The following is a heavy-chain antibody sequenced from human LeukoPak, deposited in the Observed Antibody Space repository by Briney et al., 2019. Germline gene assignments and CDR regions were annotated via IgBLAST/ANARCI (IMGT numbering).Heavy chain of an antibody. J-gene: IGHJ4*02. D-gene: IGHD5-24*01. Sequence: PSETLSLTCAVSGGSIRSSPYYWGWIRQPPGKGLEWIGTLSYSGSTAYNPSLKSRVTISTDTSKNQFSLEVTSVTDADTAVYYCARGPWWLQSVDYWGQGTLVTVSS. V-gene: IGHV4-39*07. CDR1: GGSIRSSPYY. CDR2: LSYSGST. CDR3: ARGPWWLQSVDY.